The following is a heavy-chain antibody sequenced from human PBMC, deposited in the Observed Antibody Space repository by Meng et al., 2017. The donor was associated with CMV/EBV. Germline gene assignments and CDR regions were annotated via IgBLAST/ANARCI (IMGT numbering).Heavy chain of an antibody. CDR1: GFTFSSYA. V-gene: IGHV3-48*03. J-gene: IGHJ4*02. Sequence: GESLKISCAASGFTFSSYAIHWVRQAPGKGLEWVSYISSSGSTIYYADSVKGRFTISRDNAKNSLYLQMNSLRAEDTAVYYCARVLAYVGGFDYWGQGTLVTVSS. CDR3: ARVLAYVGGFDY. CDR2: ISSSGSTI. D-gene: IGHD3-10*01.